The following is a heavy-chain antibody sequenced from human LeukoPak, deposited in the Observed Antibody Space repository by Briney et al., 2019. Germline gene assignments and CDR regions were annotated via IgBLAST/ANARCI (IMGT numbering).Heavy chain of an antibody. CDR2: VYYTGNT. CDR3: ARLRAMAGHRGGFDF. J-gene: IGHJ3*01. D-gene: IGHD6-19*01. CDR1: GDSLSYHNYY. Sequence: SETLSLTCAVSGDSLSYHNYYWDWIRQPPGKGLEWIGPVYYTGNTCYNPSLKSRVAISVDTSKTQFSLQLTSMTAADTAVYYCARLRAMAGHRGGFDFWGRGTMVTVSS. V-gene: IGHV4-39*01.